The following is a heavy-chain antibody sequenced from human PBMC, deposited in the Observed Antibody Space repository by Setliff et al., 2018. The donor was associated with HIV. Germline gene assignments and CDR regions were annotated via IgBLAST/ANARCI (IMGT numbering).Heavy chain of an antibody. V-gene: IGHV3-30*02. Sequence: GGSLRLSCAASGFTISSYHIHWVRQAPGKGLEWVAFVRHDGDVQIYADSVKGRFTASRDNPKNTVSLQLNSLRIEDTAVYYCANRGPYDSSFFDYWGQGTLVTVSS. D-gene: IGHD3-22*01. CDR3: ANRGPYDSSFFDY. CDR2: VRHDGDVQ. J-gene: IGHJ4*02. CDR1: GFTISSYH.